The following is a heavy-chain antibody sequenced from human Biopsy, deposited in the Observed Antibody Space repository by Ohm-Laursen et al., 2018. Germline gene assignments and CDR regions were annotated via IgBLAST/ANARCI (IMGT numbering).Heavy chain of an antibody. Sequence: SETLSLTCSVSGGSVDDYFWNWIRQPAGKGLEWIGRIYSTGRSSAYHPSFQSRVTMSLDTSNKQFSLKLTSVTAADTAVYYCARTPGVAVAGWFFDLWGRGTLVTVSS. CDR2: IYSTGRSS. CDR1: GGSVDDYF. CDR3: ARTPGVAVAGWFFDL. D-gene: IGHD6-19*01. J-gene: IGHJ2*01. V-gene: IGHV4-4*07.